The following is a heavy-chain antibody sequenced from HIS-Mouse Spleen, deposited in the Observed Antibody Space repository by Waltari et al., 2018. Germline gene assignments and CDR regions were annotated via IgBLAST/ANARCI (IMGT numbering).Heavy chain of an antibody. V-gene: IGHV4-34*01. CDR3: ARLRVRSLDY. CDR1: GGSFRGYY. Sequence: QVQLQQWGAGLLKPSETLSLTCAVYGGSFRGYYWSWIRQPPGKGLEWMGEINHSGSTTYNPSLKSRVTISVDTSKNQFSLKLSSVTAADTAVYYCARLRVRSLDYWGQGTLVTVSS. J-gene: IGHJ4*02. CDR2: INHSGST.